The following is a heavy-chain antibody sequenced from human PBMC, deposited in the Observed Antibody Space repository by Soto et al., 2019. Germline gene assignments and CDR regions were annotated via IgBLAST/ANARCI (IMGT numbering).Heavy chain of an antibody. CDR2: IRGSGGST. CDR3: ARSIVVVPAAPYYDYYYGMDV. J-gene: IGHJ6*02. V-gene: IGHV3-23*01. CDR1: GFTFSSYA. D-gene: IGHD2-2*01. Sequence: GGSLRLSCAASGFTFSSYAMSWVRQAPGKGLEWVSAIRGSGGSTYYADSVKGRFTISRDNSKNTLDLQMNSLRAEDTAVYYCARSIVVVPAAPYYDYYYGMDVWGQGTTVTVSS.